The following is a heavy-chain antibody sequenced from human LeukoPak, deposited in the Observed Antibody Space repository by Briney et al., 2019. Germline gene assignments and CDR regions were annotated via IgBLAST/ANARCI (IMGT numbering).Heavy chain of an antibody. J-gene: IGHJ6*02. V-gene: IGHV3-74*01. D-gene: IGHD2-15*01. CDR3: ARDGYCSGGSCRYYYGMDA. Sequence: GGSLRLSRAASGFTFSSYWMHWVRQAPGKGLVWVSRINSDGSSTSYADSVKGRFTISRDNAKNTLYLQMNSLRAEDTAVYYCARDGYCSGGSCRYYYGMDAWGQGTTVTVSS. CDR2: INSDGSST. CDR1: GFTFSSYW.